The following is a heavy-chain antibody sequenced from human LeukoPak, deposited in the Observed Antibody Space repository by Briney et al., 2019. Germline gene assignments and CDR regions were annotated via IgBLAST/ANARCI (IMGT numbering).Heavy chain of an antibody. CDR1: GYTFTDYY. Sequence: ASVKVSCKASGYTFTDYYMHWVRQAPGQGLEWMGWINPNSGGTDYALKFQGRFTMTRDTSISTAYMELSRLRSDDTAIYFCASGGSVKYSSSWYLDYWGQGALVTVSS. CDR2: INPNSGGT. J-gene: IGHJ4*02. D-gene: IGHD6-13*01. V-gene: IGHV1-2*02. CDR3: ASGGSVKYSSSWYLDY.